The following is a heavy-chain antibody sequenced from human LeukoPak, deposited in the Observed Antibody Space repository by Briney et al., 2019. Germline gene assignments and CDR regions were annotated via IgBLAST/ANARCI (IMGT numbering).Heavy chain of an antibody. Sequence: SETLSLTCAVYGGSFSGYYWSWIRQPPGKGLEWIGEINHSGSTNYNPSLKSRVTISVDTSKNQFSLKLSSVTAADTAVYYCAKDLGGATQNYYYYYMDVWGKGTTVTVSS. CDR2: INHSGST. CDR1: GGSFSGYY. CDR3: AKDLGGATQNYYYYYMDV. V-gene: IGHV4-34*01. J-gene: IGHJ6*03. D-gene: IGHD1-26*01.